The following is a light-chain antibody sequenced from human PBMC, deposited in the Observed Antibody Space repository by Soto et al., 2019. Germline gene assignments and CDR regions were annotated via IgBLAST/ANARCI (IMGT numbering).Light chain of an antibody. J-gene: IGLJ2*01. CDR2: SNN. V-gene: IGLV1-44*01. CDR3: AAWDDSLSAVV. CDR1: RSNIGSNP. Sequence: VLKHAPSGYRTHRQRVPISCSKSRSNIGSNPVIWYQQLPGTAPKPLIYSNNQRPSGVPDRFSGSKSGTSASLAISGLQSEDESDYYCAAWDDSLSAVVFGGGTQLTVL.